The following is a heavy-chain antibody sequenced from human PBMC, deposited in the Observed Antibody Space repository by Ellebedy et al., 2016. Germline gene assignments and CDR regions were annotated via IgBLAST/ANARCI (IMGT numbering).Heavy chain of an antibody. CDR2: IGTAGDT. V-gene: IGHV3-13*01. D-gene: IGHD1-26*01. CDR1: GFTSSSYD. CDR3: ARGMGDYYYGMDV. J-gene: IGHJ6*02. Sequence: GGSLRLXXAASGFTSSSYDVHWVRQATGKGREWVSAIGTAGDTYYPGSVKGRFTISRENAKNSLYLQMNSLRAGDTAVYYCARGMGDYYYGMDVWGQGASVTVSS.